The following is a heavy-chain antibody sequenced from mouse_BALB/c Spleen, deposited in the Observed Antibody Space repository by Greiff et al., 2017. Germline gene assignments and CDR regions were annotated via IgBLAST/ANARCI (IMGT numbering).Heavy chain of an antibody. CDR2: ISSGGGST. V-gene: IGHV5-12-1*01. D-gene: IGHD2-5*01. CDR1: GFAFSSYD. Sequence: EVHLVESGGGLVKPGGSLKLSCAASGFAFSSYDMSWVRQTPEKRLEWVAYISSGGGSTYYPDNVKGRFTITRDNAKNTLYLQRSSLKSEDTAMYYCARHGGKNSNYANYYAIDCWGEGTSVTVSS. J-gene: IGHJ4*01. CDR3: ARHGGKNSNYANYYAIDC.